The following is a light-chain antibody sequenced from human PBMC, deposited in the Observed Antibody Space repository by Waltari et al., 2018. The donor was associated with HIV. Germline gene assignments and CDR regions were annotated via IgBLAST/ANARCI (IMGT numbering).Light chain of an antibody. CDR1: QSLLHSNGYNY. V-gene: IGKV2-28*01. Sequence: DIVMTQSPLSLSVTPGQPASISCRSSQSLLHSNGYNYLDWYLQKQGQSPQLLIYLGSNRASGVPDRFSGSGSGTDFTLKISRVEAEDVGVYYCMQARQTLFTFGPGTKVDIK. J-gene: IGKJ3*01. CDR3: MQARQTLFT. CDR2: LGS.